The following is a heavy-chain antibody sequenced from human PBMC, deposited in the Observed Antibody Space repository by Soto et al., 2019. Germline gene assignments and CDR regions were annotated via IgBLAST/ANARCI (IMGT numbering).Heavy chain of an antibody. CDR3: ARGRGGYYYYYYGMDV. D-gene: IGHD2-15*01. J-gene: IGHJ6*02. CDR2: INHSGST. V-gene: IGHV4-34*01. CDR1: GGSFSGYY. Sequence: SETLSLTCAVYGGSFSGYYWSWIRQPPGKGLEWIGEINHSGSTNYNPSLKSRVTISVDTSKNQFSLKLSSVTAADTAVYYCARGRGGYYYYYYGMDVWGQGTTVTISS.